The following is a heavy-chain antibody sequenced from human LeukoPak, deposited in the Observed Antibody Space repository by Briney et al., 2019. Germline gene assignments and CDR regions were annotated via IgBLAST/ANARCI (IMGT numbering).Heavy chain of an antibody. CDR2: ISSGGSTI. Sequence: GGSLRLSCAASGFTFSSYEMNWVRQAPGKGLEWVSYISSGGSTIYQADSVKGRFTISRDNAKNSLYLQMNSLRVEDTAVHYCAREPFDSWGQGTLVTVSS. CDR1: GFTFSSYE. J-gene: IGHJ4*02. CDR3: AREPFDS. V-gene: IGHV3-48*03.